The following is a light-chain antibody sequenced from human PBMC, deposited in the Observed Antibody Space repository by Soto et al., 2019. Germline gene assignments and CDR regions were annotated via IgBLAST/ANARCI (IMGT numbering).Light chain of an antibody. Sequence: QSVLTQPASVSGSPGQSFSISCTGTSSDVAAHNDVAWYQRHPGKAPKLIIYNVNDRPSWISDRFSGSKSGNTASLAISGLEAEDEADYLCRSYTASGTQVLFGGGTKLTVL. CDR2: NVN. CDR1: SSDVAAHND. CDR3: RSYTASGTQVL. J-gene: IGLJ2*01. V-gene: IGLV2-14*03.